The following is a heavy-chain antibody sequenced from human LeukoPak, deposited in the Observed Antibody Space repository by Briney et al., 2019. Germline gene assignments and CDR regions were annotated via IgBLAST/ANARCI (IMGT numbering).Heavy chain of an antibody. Sequence: SETLSLTCAVSGYSISSGYYWGWIRQPPGRGLGWTWYIYHGGNTYYNPSLRSRVTISVDTSKNQFSLKLRSVTAADTAVYYCARTRGGNSDWYFDLWGRGTLVTVSS. CDR3: ARTRGGNSDWYFDL. CDR1: GYSISSGYY. V-gene: IGHV4-38-2*01. D-gene: IGHD4-23*01. J-gene: IGHJ2*01. CDR2: IYHGGNT.